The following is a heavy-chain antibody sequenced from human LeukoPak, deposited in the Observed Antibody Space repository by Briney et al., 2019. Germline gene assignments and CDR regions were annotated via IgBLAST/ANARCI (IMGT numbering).Heavy chain of an antibody. CDR2: INHSGST. V-gene: IGHV4-34*01. CDR3: AMGGQAQNY. J-gene: IGHJ4*02. CDR1: GGSFSGYY. Sequence: SETLSLTRAVYGGSFSGYYWSWIRQPPGKGLEWIGEINHSGSTNYNPSLKSRVTISVDTSKNQFSLKLSSVTAADTAVYYCAMGGQAQNYWGQGTLVTVSS.